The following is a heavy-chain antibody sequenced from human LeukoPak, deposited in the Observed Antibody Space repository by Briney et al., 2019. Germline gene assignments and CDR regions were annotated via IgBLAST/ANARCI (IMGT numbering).Heavy chain of an antibody. CDR3: ARDGRGRGVLDY. CDR1: GFTFSNYA. V-gene: IGHV3-30*04. CDR2: ISYDGSNK. D-gene: IGHD3-10*01. J-gene: IGHJ4*02. Sequence: GRSLRLSCAASGFTFSNYAMNWVRQAAGKGLEWVAVISYDGSNKYYADSVKGRFTISRDISKNTLYLQMNSLRPEDTAFYYCARDGRGRGVLDYWGQGTLVTVSS.